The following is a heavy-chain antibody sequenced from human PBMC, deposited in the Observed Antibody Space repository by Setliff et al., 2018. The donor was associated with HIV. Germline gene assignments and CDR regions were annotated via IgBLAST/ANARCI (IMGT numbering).Heavy chain of an antibody. CDR3: ASNWQYYYDSSGYPFDY. J-gene: IGHJ4*02. CDR2: FHYSGST. V-gene: IGHV4-39*01. D-gene: IGHD3-22*01. Sequence: SETLSLTCTVSGGSISSTTYYWGWIRQPPGKGLEWIGSFHYSGSTSYNPSLKSRVAISVDTSKSQFSLKMTSVTAADTAVYYCASNWQYYYDSSGYPFDYWGQGTLVTVSS. CDR1: GGSISSTTYY.